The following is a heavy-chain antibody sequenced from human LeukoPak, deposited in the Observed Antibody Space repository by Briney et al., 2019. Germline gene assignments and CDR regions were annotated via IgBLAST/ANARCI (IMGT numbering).Heavy chain of an antibody. CDR1: GFTFSSYS. D-gene: IGHD2-2*01. CDR2: TSSSSSYI. V-gene: IGHV3-21*01. J-gene: IGHJ3*02. Sequence: PGGSLRLSCAASGFTFSSYSMNWVRQAPGKGLEWVSSTSSSSSYIYYADSVKGRFTISRDNAKNSLYLQMNSLRAEDTAVYYCARGWGSSIYASAFDIWGQGTMVTISS. CDR3: ARGWGSSIYASAFDI.